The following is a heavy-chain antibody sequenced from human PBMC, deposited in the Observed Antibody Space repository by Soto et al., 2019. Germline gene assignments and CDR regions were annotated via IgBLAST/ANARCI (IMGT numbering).Heavy chain of an antibody. V-gene: IGHV2-26*01. Sequence: QVTLKESGPVLVKPTETLTLRCTVSGLSITDSEMGVSWIRQPPGQPLEWLAHIDSSGEKSYRTFLKSRLAISKDTSKGQIVLTMTNMAPADTATYYCARRHLAVAVSPWFDPWGQGLPVTVSS. CDR1: GLSITDSEMG. CDR3: ARRHLAVAVSPWFDP. D-gene: IGHD6-19*01. CDR2: IDSSGEK. J-gene: IGHJ5*02.